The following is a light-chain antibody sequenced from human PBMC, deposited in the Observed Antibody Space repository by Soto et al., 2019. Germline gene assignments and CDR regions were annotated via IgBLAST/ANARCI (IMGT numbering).Light chain of an antibody. V-gene: IGKV1-5*01. J-gene: IGKJ1*01. Sequence: DIQMTQSPSTLSASVGDRVTITCRASQSISVWLAWYQQKPGKAPKLLIYDASSLEGGVPSRFSGSGSGTELTLTISSLQPDDFATYYCQQYNSYSPWTFGQGTKVEIK. CDR3: QQYNSYSPWT. CDR1: QSISVW. CDR2: DAS.